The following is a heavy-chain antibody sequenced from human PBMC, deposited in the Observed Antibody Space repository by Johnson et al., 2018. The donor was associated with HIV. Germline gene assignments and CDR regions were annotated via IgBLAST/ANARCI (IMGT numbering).Heavy chain of an antibody. CDR2: ISSSGSTI. CDR1: GFTFTDYY. D-gene: IGHD6-19*01. CDR3: ARIPGSGWEHDAFDI. Sequence: QVQLVESWGGLVTPGGSLRLSCAASGFTFTDYYMSWIRQAPGKGLEWVSYISSSGSTIFYADSVKGRFTISRDNAKNSLYLQMNSLRAEDTAVYYCARIPGSGWEHDAFDIWGQGTRVTVSS. J-gene: IGHJ3*02. V-gene: IGHV3-11*04.